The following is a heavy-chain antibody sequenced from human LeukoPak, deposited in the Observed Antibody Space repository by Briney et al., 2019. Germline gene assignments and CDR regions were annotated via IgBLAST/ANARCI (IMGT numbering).Heavy chain of an antibody. CDR3: ARSNVLLWFGETPGHFDY. V-gene: IGHV4-31*03. J-gene: IGHJ4*02. Sequence: SQTLSLTCTVSGGSISSGGYYWSWIRQHPGKGLEWIGYIYYSGSTYYNPSLKSRVTISVDTSKNQFSLKLSSVTAADTAVYYCARSNVLLWFGETPGHFDYWGQGTLVTVSS. CDR1: GGSISSGGYY. CDR2: IYYSGST. D-gene: IGHD3-10*01.